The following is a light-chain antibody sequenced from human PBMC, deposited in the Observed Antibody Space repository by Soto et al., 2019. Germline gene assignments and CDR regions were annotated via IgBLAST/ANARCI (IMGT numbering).Light chain of an antibody. CDR2: KAA. Sequence: DIQMSQCPSTLSASVGDRITSTCRASQSISSWLAWYQQKPGKAPKLLISKAASLESGVPSRFSGSGSGTEFTLTISSLQPDDFATYYCQQYNSYSITFGQGTRLEIK. J-gene: IGKJ5*01. CDR3: QQYNSYSIT. V-gene: IGKV1-5*03. CDR1: QSISSW.